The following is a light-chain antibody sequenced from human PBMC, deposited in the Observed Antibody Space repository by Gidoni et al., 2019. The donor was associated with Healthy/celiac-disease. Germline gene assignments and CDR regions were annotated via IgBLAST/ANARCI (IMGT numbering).Light chain of an antibody. Sequence: SYELTQPPSVSVSPGQTARITCSGDALPKQYAYWYQQKPGQAPVLVIYKDSERPSGIPERFSGSSSGTTVTLTISGVQAEDEAAYYCQSADSSGTYGRVFGGGTKLTVL. CDR2: KDS. CDR1: ALPKQY. J-gene: IGLJ2*01. CDR3: QSADSSGTYGRV. V-gene: IGLV3-25*03.